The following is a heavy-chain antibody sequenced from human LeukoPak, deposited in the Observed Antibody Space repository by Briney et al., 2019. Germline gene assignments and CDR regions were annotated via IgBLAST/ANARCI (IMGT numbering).Heavy chain of an antibody. Sequence: GGSLRLSCAASGFTFSGYWMHWVRQAPGKGLVWVSRINSDGYSITYADSVKGRFTISRDNAKNTLYLQMNSLRAEDTAVYYCARGMVRGVILSYYYYYGMDVWGQGTTVTVSS. CDR1: GFTFSGYW. J-gene: IGHJ6*02. V-gene: IGHV3-74*03. D-gene: IGHD3-10*01. CDR3: ARGMVRGVILSYYYYYGMDV. CDR2: INSDGYSI.